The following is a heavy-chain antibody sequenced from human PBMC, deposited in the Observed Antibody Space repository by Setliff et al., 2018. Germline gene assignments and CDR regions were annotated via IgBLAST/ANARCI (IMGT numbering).Heavy chain of an antibody. Sequence: KTSETLSLTCTVSDDSFTSSRYYWGWIRQAPGSGLEWIGSISYIGTPYYNASVESRVTISIDTSRNQSSLELRSVTVADTATYYCVRPGGTTVVARHFDYWGSGILVTVSS. CDR1: DDSFTSSRYY. CDR2: ISYIGTP. V-gene: IGHV4-39*01. CDR3: VRPGGTTVVARHFDY. J-gene: IGHJ4*01. D-gene: IGHD2-15*01.